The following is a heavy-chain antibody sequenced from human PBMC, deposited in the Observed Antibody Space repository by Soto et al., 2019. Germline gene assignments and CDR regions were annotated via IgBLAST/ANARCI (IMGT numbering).Heavy chain of an antibody. CDR3: ASGGYCSGGSCYRAYYYGMDV. J-gene: IGHJ6*02. CDR1: GGSFSGYY. D-gene: IGHD2-15*01. CDR2: INHTGSP. V-gene: IGHV4-34*01. Sequence: PSETLSLTCAVYGGSFSGYYWSGIRQPPGKGLEWIGEINHTGSPNSHPSLKSRVTISVDTSKNQFSLKLSSVTDADTAVYYCASGGYCSGGSCYRAYYYGMDVWGQGTTVT.